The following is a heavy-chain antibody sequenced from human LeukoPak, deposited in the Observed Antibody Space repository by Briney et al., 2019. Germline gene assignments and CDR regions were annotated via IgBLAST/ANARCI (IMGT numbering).Heavy chain of an antibody. CDR1: GFTFSTYD. CDR3: ARGRYYYDTNDYYYGSYFNS. Sequence: GGSLRLSCVASGFTFSTYDMHWVRQATGKSLEWVSAIGSAGDTYYPASLKGRFTISRENAKNSLYLQMNNLRAEDTAVYYCARGRYYYDTNDYYYGSYFNSWGQGTVVTVSS. D-gene: IGHD3-22*01. CDR2: IGSAGDT. J-gene: IGHJ4*02. V-gene: IGHV3-13*01.